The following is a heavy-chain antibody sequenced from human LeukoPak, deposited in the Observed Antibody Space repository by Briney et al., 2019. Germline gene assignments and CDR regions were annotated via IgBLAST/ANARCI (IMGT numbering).Heavy chain of an antibody. J-gene: IGHJ4*02. CDR1: GFTFISYG. V-gene: IGHV3-33*06. D-gene: IGHD6-19*01. Sequence: GGSLRLSCAASGFTFISYGMHWVRQAPGKGLEWVAVIWYDGSNKYYADSVKGRFTISRDNSKNTLYLQMHSLRAEDTAVYYCAKDGSFGAVAGFYYFDYWGQGTLVTVSS. CDR3: AKDGSFGAVAGFYYFDY. CDR2: IWYDGSNK.